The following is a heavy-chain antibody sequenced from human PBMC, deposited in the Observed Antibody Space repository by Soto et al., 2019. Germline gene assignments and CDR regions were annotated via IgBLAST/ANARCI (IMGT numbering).Heavy chain of an antibody. CDR1: GFPFSRYW. D-gene: IGHD3-10*01. V-gene: IGHV3-7*04. J-gene: IGHJ4*02. Sequence: GGSLRLSCTASGFPFSRYWMSWVRQAPGKGLECVANIKQDGSEKYYVDSVKGRFTISRDNAKNSLYLQMNTLRAEDTAVYYCARLYVSGSPWFEYWGQGTLVTVSS. CDR3: ARLYVSGSPWFEY. CDR2: IKQDGSEK.